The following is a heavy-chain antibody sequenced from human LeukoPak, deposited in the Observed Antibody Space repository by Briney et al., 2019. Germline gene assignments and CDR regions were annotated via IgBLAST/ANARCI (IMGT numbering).Heavy chain of an antibody. D-gene: IGHD5-18*01. CDR2: ISSSGSTI. V-gene: IGHV3-48*04. Sequence: GGSLRLSCAASGFTFSSYIMNWVRQAPGKGLEWVSYISSSGSTIYYADSVKGRFTISRDNAKNSLYLQMNSLRAEDTAVYYFARVGWGLWSFLDYWGQGTLVTVSS. J-gene: IGHJ4*02. CDR3: ARVGWGLWSFLDY. CDR1: GFTFSSYI.